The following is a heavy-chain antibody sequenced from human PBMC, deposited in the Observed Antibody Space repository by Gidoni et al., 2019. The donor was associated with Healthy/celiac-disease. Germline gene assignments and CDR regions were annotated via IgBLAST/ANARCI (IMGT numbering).Heavy chain of an antibody. CDR1: GFTFSSYA. Sequence: QVQLVESGGGVVQPGRSLRLSCAASGFTFSSYAMHWVRQAPGKGLECVAVISDDGSNKYYADSVKGRFTISRDNSKNTLYLQMNSLRAEDTAVYYCARDLPSYYYDSSGYWTFGYWGQGTLVTVSS. V-gene: IGHV3-30-3*01. D-gene: IGHD3-22*01. J-gene: IGHJ4*02. CDR3: ARDLPSYYYDSSGYWTFGY. CDR2: ISDDGSNK.